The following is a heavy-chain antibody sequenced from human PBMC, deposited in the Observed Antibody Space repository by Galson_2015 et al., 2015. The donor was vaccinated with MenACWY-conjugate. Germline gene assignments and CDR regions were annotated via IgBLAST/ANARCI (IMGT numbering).Heavy chain of an antibody. Sequence: QSGAEVKKPGESLKISCKGSGYSFTSYWISWVRQMPGKGLEWMGRIDPSDSYTNYSPSFQGHVTISADKSISTAYLQWSSLKASDTAMYYCARHPTDYGDYYGMDVWGQGTTVTVSS. D-gene: IGHD4-17*01. CDR2: IDPSDSYT. CDR3: ARHPTDYGDYYGMDV. J-gene: IGHJ6*02. V-gene: IGHV5-10-1*01. CDR1: GYSFTSYW.